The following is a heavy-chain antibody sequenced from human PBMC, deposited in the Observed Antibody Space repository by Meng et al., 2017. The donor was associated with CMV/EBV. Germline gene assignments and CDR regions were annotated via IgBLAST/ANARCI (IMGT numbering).Heavy chain of an antibody. Sequence: ASVKVSCKASGYTFTSYGISWVRQAPGQGLEWMGWISAYNGNTNYAQKLQGRVTMTTDTSTSPAYMELRSLRSDDTAVYYCARGPPFFDGYNYNFDYWGQGTLVTVSS. D-gene: IGHD5-24*01. V-gene: IGHV1-18*01. J-gene: IGHJ4*02. CDR2: ISAYNGNT. CDR3: ARGPPFFDGYNYNFDY. CDR1: GYTFTSYG.